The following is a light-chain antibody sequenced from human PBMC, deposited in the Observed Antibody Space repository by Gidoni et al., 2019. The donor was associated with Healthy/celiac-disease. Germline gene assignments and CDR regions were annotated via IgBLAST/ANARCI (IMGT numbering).Light chain of an antibody. CDR1: SSYVGSYNL. CDR3: CSYAGSRV. CDR2: EGS. V-gene: IGLV2-23*01. Sequence: QSPLTQPASVSGSPGQSITISCTGTSSYVGSYNLVSCDLQHPGKAPKLMIYEGSKRPSGVSNRFSGSKSCNTAPLTISGLHAEDEADYYCCSYAGSRVFGGGTKLTVL. J-gene: IGLJ3*02.